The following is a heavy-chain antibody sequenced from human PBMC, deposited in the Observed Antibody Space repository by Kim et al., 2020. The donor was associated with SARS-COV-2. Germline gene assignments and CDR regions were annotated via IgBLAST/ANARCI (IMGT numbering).Heavy chain of an antibody. D-gene: IGHD3-10*01. Sequence: SETLSLTFTVSGGSISSYYWSWIRQPPGKGLEWIGYIYYSGSTNYDPSLKSRVTISVDTSKNQFSLKLSSVTAADTAVYYCARLWFGELWYAFDIWGQGTMVTVSS. CDR1: GGSISSYY. J-gene: IGHJ3*02. V-gene: IGHV4-59*01. CDR2: IYYSGST. CDR3: ARLWFGELWYAFDI.